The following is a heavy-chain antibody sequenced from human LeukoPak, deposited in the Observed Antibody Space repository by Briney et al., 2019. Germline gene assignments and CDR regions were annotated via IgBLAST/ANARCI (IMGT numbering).Heavy chain of an antibody. V-gene: IGHV4-39*01. Sequence: SETLSLTCTVSGGSISSSSYYWGWIRQPPGKGLEWIGSIYYSGSTYYNPSLKSRVTISVDTSKNQFSLKLSSVTAADTAVYYCARRQNYYDSSGYYLGWFDPWGQGTLVTVSS. CDR1: GGSISSSSYY. CDR3: ARRQNYYDSSGYYLGWFDP. D-gene: IGHD3-22*01. J-gene: IGHJ5*02. CDR2: IYYSGST.